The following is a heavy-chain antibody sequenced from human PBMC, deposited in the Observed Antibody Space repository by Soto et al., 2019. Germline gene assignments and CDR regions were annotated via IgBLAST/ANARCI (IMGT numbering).Heavy chain of an antibody. CDR1: GGTFSSYT. CDR2: IIPILGIA. CDR3: ARGGAYYYDSSGYVDY. V-gene: IGHV1-69*02. J-gene: IGHJ4*02. Sequence: QVQLVQSGAEVKKPGSSVKVSCKASGGTFSSYTISWVRQAPGQGLEWMGRIIPILGIANYAQKFQGRVTITXXKXTXXAYMELSSLRSEDTAVYYCARGGAYYYDSSGYVDYWGQGTLVTVSS. D-gene: IGHD3-22*01.